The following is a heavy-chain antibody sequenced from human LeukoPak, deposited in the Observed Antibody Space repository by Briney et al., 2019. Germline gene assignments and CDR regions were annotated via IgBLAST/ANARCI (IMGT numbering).Heavy chain of an antibody. CDR1: GYTFTGYY. J-gene: IGHJ5*02. Sequence: ASVKVSCKASGYTFTGYYMHWVRQAPGQGLEWMGWINPNSGGTNYAQKFQGRVTMTRDTSISTAYMELSRLRSDDTAVYYCARGYCGGDCYSHNWCDPWGQGTLVTVSS. D-gene: IGHD2-21*01. CDR3: ARGYCGGDCYSHNWCDP. V-gene: IGHV1-2*02. CDR2: INPNSGGT.